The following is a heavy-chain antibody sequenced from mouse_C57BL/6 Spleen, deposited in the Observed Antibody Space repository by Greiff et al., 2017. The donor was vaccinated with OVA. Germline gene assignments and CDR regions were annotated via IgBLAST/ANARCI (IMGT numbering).Heavy chain of an antibody. CDR2: IDPETGGT. Sequence: VQRVESGAELVRPGASVTLSCKASGYTFTDYEMHWVKQTPVHGLEWIGAIDPETGGTAYNQKFKGKAILTADKSSSTAYMELRSLTSEDSAVYYCTREGSSGFAWFAYWGQGTLVTVSA. D-gene: IGHD3-2*02. J-gene: IGHJ3*01. V-gene: IGHV1-15*01. CDR1: GYTFTDYE. CDR3: TREGSSGFAWFAY.